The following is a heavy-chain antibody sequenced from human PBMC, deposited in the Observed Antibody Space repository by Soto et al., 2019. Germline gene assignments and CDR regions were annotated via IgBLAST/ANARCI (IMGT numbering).Heavy chain of an antibody. CDR1: GFTFSSYA. V-gene: IGHV3-30-3*01. CDR2: ISYDGSNK. Sequence: PGGSLRLSCAASGFTFSSYAMHWVRQAPGKGLEWVAVISYDGSNKYYADSVKGRFTISRDNSKNTLYLQMNSLRAEDTAVYYCARDGPNYYGSGSHYGMDVWGQGTTVTVSS. J-gene: IGHJ6*02. CDR3: ARDGPNYYGSGSHYGMDV. D-gene: IGHD3-10*01.